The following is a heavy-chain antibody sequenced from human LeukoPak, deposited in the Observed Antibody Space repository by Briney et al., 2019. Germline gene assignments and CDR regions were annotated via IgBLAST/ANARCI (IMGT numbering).Heavy chain of an antibody. D-gene: IGHD3-22*01. CDR3: ARDAVDDSSGPLFDY. Sequence: SETLSLTCAVYGGSFSGYYWSWIRQPPGKGLEWIGEINHSGSTNYNPSLKSRVTISVDTSKNQFSLKLSSVTAADTAVYYCARDAVDDSSGPLFDYWGQGTLVTVSS. J-gene: IGHJ4*02. CDR2: INHSGST. CDR1: GGSFSGYY. V-gene: IGHV4-34*01.